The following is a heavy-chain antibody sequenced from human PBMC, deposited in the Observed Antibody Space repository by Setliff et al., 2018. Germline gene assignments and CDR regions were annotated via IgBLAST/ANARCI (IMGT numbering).Heavy chain of an antibody. CDR3: ARDHGDYGYYYCYVDA. CDR1: GGSISSYY. CDR2: IYTSGST. Sequence: SETLSLTCTVSGGSISSYYWSWIRQPAGKGLEWIGRIYTSGSTNYNPSLKSRVTMSVDTSKNQFSLKLSSVTAADTAVYYCARDHGDYGYYYCYVDAWGKGTPVTVSS. D-gene: IGHD4-17*01. J-gene: IGHJ6*03. V-gene: IGHV4-4*07.